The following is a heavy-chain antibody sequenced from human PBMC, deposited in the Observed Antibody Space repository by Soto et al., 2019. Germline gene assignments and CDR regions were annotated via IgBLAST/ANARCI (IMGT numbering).Heavy chain of an antibody. V-gene: IGHV1-18*01. CDR3: ARDALYYDSSGYYIEYDAFDI. D-gene: IGHD3-22*01. Sequence: QVQLVQSGAEVKKPGASVKVSCKASGYTFTNYGISWVRQAPGQGLEWMGWISAYNGNTNYAQKLQGRVTMTTDTSTSTGYMELRGLRSDDTAVYYCARDALYYDSSGYYIEYDAFDIWGQGTMVTVSS. CDR1: GYTFTNYG. CDR2: ISAYNGNT. J-gene: IGHJ3*02.